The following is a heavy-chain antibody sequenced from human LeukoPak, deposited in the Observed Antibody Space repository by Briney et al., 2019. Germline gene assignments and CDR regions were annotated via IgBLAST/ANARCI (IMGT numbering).Heavy chain of an antibody. CDR1: GFTFSSYA. Sequence: GGSLRLSCAASGFTFSSYAMSWVRQAPGKGPEWVSAISGSGGSTYYADSVKGRFTISRDNSKNTLYLQMNSLRAEDTAVYYCAKSPYYYASSGYYYRDYWGQGTLVTVSS. D-gene: IGHD3-22*01. CDR2: ISGSGGST. J-gene: IGHJ4*02. V-gene: IGHV3-23*01. CDR3: AKSPYYYASSGYYYRDY.